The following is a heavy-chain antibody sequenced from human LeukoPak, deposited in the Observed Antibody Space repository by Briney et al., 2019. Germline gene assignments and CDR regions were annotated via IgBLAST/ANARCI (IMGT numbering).Heavy chain of an antibody. CDR1: GFIVSSNY. V-gene: IGHV3-53*05. J-gene: IGHJ6*02. CDR2: TYSGGNT. CDR3: AKDPEFGGPLDYYGMDV. D-gene: IGHD3-10*01. Sequence: PGGSLILSCAASGFIVSSNYMSWVRQAPGKGLEWVSVTYSGGNTYYADSVKGRFTISRDNSKNTLYLQMNSLRAEDTAVYYCAKDPEFGGPLDYYGMDVWGQGTTVTVSS.